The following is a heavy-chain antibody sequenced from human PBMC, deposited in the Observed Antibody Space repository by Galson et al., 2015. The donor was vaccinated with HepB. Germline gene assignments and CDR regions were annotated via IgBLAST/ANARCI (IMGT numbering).Heavy chain of an antibody. D-gene: IGHD3-3*01. Sequence: SLRLSCAASGFTFSSYAMHWVRQAPGKGLEWVAVISYDGSNKYYADSVKGRFTISRDNSKNTLYLQMNSLRAEDTAVYYCASADDFWSTGFDYWGQGTLVTVSS. CDR2: ISYDGSNK. J-gene: IGHJ4*02. V-gene: IGHV3-30-3*01. CDR3: ASADDFWSTGFDY. CDR1: GFTFSSYA.